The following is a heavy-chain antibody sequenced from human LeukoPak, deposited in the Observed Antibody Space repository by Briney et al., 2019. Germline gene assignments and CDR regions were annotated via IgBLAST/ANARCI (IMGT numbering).Heavy chain of an antibody. CDR3: ASYLDYYDSSGSPRAFDP. CDR2: IYYSGST. J-gene: IGHJ5*02. V-gene: IGHV4-39*07. CDR1: GGSISSSSYY. Sequence: SETLSLTCTVSGGSISSSSYYWGWIRQPPGKGLEWIGSIYYSGSTYYNPSLKSRVTISVDTSKNQFSLKLSSVTAADTAVYYCASYLDYYDSSGSPRAFDPWGQGTLVTVSS. D-gene: IGHD3-22*01.